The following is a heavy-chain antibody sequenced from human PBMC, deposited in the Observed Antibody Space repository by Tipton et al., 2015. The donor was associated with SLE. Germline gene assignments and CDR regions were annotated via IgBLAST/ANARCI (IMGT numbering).Heavy chain of an antibody. J-gene: IGHJ6*02. V-gene: IGHV4-61*02. CDR2: IHTVGNT. CDR1: GDSISSGSYY. D-gene: IGHD2-2*01. CDR3: ARGCSSSTCEPFYFFGMDV. Sequence: TLSLTCTVSGDSISSGSYYWSWIRQPAGKGLEWIGRIHTVGNTNYNPSLKSRVTVSLDTSKNQFSLELSSVTAADTAVYYCARGCSSSTCEPFYFFGMDVWGQGTTVTVSS.